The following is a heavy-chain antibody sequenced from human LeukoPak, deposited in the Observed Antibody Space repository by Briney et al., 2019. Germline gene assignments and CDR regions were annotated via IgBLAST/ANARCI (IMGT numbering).Heavy chain of an antibody. CDR3: AKALHTGGRGSPFDF. D-gene: IGHD7-27*01. V-gene: IGHV3-23*01. CDR2: ITSNSDYT. J-gene: IGHJ3*01. CDR1: GFTFSNYV. Sequence: PGGSLRLSCAASGFTFSNYVMNWVRQAPGKGLEWVSPITSNSDYTYYTDSVKGRFTISRDNSKKTLFLQMNDLRAEDTAIYYCAKALHTGGRGSPFDFWGQGTMVTV.